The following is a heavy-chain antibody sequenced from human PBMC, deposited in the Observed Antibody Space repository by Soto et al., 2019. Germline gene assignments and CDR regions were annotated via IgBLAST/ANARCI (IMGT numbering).Heavy chain of an antibody. CDR2: IYPGDSDT. V-gene: IGHV5-51*01. Sequence: PGESLKISCKGSGYSFTSYWIGWVRQMPGKGLEWMGIIYPGDSDTRYSPSFQGQVTISADKSISTAYLQWSSLKASDTAMYYCARHPYYSNPLGYYYYCMDVWGQGTTVTVSS. CDR3: ARHPYYSNPLGYYYYCMDV. CDR1: GYSFTSYW. D-gene: IGHD4-4*01. J-gene: IGHJ6*02.